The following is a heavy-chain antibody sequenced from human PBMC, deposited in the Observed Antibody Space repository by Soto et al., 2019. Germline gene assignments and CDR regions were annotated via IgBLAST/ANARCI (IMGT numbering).Heavy chain of an antibody. CDR3: ARDDHCSGGSCYSVLYYYYYGMDV. CDR1: GYTFTSYA. V-gene: IGHV1-3*01. J-gene: IGHJ6*02. CDR2: INAGKGNT. Sequence: ASVKVSCKASGYTFTSYAMHWVRQAPGQRLEWMGWINAGKGNTKYSQKFQGRVTITRDTSASTAYMELSSLRSEDTAVYYCARDDHCSGGSCYSVLYYYYYGMDVWGQGTTVTVSS. D-gene: IGHD2-15*01.